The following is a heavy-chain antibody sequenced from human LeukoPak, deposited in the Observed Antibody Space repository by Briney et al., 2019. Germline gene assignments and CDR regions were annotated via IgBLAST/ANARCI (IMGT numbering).Heavy chain of an antibody. D-gene: IGHD3-22*01. Sequence: SETLSLTCTVSGGSISSYYWSWTRQPPGKGLEWIGYIYYSGSTNYNPSLKSRVTISVDTSKNQFSLKLSSVTAADTAVYYCARSYTYYSDSSGYYYMGYYFDYWGQGTLVTVSS. CDR2: IYYSGST. CDR1: GGSISSYY. J-gene: IGHJ4*02. V-gene: IGHV4-59*01. CDR3: ARSYTYYSDSSGYYYMGYYFDY.